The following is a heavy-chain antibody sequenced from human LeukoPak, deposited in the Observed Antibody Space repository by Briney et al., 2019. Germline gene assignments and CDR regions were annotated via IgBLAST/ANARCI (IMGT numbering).Heavy chain of an antibody. V-gene: IGHV1-2*02. Sequence: GASVNVSCKASGYTFTGYYMHWVRQAPGQGLEWMGWINPNSGGTNYAQKFQGRVTMTRDTSISTAYMELSRLRSDDTAVYYCARVRYSSGCFDYWGQGTLVTVSS. CDR3: ARVRYSSGCFDY. CDR1: GYTFTGYY. J-gene: IGHJ4*02. CDR2: INPNSGGT. D-gene: IGHD6-19*01.